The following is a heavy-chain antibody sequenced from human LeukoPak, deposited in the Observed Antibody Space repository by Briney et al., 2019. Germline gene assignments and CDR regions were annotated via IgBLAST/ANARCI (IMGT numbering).Heavy chain of an antibody. CDR2: ISHSNDYT. J-gene: IGHJ4*02. CDR3: ARGNINSVAMFDY. CDR1: GFTVSSNY. Sequence: PGGSLRLSCAASGFTVSSNYMSWVRQAPGKGLEWISYISHSNDYTNYADSVKGRFTMSRDNAKNSLYLQMNSLRAEDSAVYYCARGNINSVAMFDYWGQGTLVTVSS. D-gene: IGHD2/OR15-2a*01. V-gene: IGHV3-11*06.